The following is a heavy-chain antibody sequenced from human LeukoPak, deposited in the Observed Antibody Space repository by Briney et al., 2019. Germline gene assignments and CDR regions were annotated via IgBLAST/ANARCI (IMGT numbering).Heavy chain of an antibody. D-gene: IGHD6-19*01. Sequence: PGGSLRLSCAASGFTFSSYSMNWVRQAPGKGLEWVSSISSSSSYIYYADSVKGRFTISRDNAKNTVYLQMNSLRAEDTAVYYCARYRLVWLPAPVFDYWGQGTLVTVSS. V-gene: IGHV3-21*01. CDR1: GFTFSSYS. CDR3: ARYRLVWLPAPVFDY. CDR2: ISSSSSYI. J-gene: IGHJ4*02.